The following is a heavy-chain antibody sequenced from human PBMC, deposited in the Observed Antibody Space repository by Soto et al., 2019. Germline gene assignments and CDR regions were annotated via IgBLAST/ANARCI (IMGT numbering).Heavy chain of an antibody. CDR1: VFTFISYA. J-gene: IGHJ4*02. V-gene: IGHV3-23*01. CDR3: ARTRGYSDYDLDY. Sequence: GWSLRLSCASSVFTFISYAMTWVRQAPGKGLEWVSAISYSGVSTYYADSVKGRFTISRDSSENTLSLQMNSLRVDDTAVYYCARTRGYSDYDLDYWGQGTLVTVS. D-gene: IGHD5-12*01. CDR2: ISYSGVST.